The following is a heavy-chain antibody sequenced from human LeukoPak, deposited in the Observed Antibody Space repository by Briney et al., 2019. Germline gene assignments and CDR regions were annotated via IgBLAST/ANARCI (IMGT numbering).Heavy chain of an antibody. CDR3: ARESDSSGLYYFDH. D-gene: IGHD3-22*01. V-gene: IGHV3-30-3*01. Sequence: GGSLRLSCAASGFTFSSYAMHWVRQAPGKGLEWVAVISYDGSNKYYADSEKGRFTISRDNSKNTLYMQMNSLTAEDTAVYYCARESDSSGLYYFDHWGQGTLVTVSS. CDR1: GFTFSSYA. CDR2: ISYDGSNK. J-gene: IGHJ4*02.